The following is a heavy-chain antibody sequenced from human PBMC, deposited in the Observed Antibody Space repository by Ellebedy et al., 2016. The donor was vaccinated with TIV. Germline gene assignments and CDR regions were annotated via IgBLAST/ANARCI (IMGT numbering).Heavy chain of an antibody. CDR3: TKRAENWGFFDY. CDR1: GFIFSNYV. J-gene: IGHJ4*02. D-gene: IGHD7-27*01. V-gene: IGHV3-23*01. CDR2: MAEYDGRT. Sequence: GESLKISCAASGFIFSNYVMAWVLQVPGKGLEWVSAMAEYDGRTLYADSVRGRFTISRENSGNTLFLHMKSLRAEDTAIYYCTKRAENWGFFDYWGQGARVTVSS.